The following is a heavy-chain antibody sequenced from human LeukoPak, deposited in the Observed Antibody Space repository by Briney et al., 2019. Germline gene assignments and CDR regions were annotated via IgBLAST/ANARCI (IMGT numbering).Heavy chain of an antibody. CDR1: GGSISSYY. V-gene: IGHV4-59*01. CDR3: AREANYYGSGSYFEGAFDY. CDR2: IYYSGST. Sequence: SETLSLTCTVSGGSISSYYWSWIRQPPGKGLEWIGYIYYSGSTNYNPSLKSRVTISVDTSKNQFSLKLTSVTAADTAVYFCAREANYYGSGSYFEGAFDYWGQGSLVTVSS. D-gene: IGHD3-10*01. J-gene: IGHJ4*02.